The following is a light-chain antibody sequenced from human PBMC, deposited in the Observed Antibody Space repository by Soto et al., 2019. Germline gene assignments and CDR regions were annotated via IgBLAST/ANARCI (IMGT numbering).Light chain of an antibody. Sequence: EIGMTQSPATLSVSPGERATLSCRASQSVSSNLAGYQQKPGQAPRLLISGASTRATGIPARFSGSGSGTDFTLSISSLQSEDFVVYYYQQYNNWPPWTFGQGTKVEIK. CDR3: QQYNNWPPWT. V-gene: IGKV3-15*01. J-gene: IGKJ1*01. CDR1: QSVSSN. CDR2: GAS.